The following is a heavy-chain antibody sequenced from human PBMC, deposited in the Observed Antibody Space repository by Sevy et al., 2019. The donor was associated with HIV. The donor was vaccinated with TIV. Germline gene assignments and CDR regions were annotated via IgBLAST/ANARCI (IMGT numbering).Heavy chain of an antibody. J-gene: IGHJ6*03. D-gene: IGHD3-10*01. V-gene: IGHV3-20*04. CDR1: GFTFDDYG. CDR3: ARALNYYGSGSYYSPYYYYYMDV. Sequence: GGSLRLSCAASGFTFDDYGMSWVRHAPGKGLEWVSGINWNGGSTGYADSVKGRFTISRDNAKNSLYLQMNSLRAEDTALYYCARALNYYGSGSYYSPYYYYYMDVWGKGTTVTVSS. CDR2: INWNGGST.